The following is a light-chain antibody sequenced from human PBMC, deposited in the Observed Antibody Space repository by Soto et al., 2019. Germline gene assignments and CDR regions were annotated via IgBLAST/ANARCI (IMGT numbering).Light chain of an antibody. J-gene: IGKJ1*01. CDR2: GAS. Sequence: EIVMTQSPATLSVSPGERATLSCRASQSVSSNLAWYQQKPGQAPRLLIYGASTRATGIPARFSGSGSGTEFTLNISSLQSEDFAVYYGQQYNNWPPWKFGQGTKVEIK. CDR3: QQYNNWPPWK. CDR1: QSVSSN. V-gene: IGKV3-15*01.